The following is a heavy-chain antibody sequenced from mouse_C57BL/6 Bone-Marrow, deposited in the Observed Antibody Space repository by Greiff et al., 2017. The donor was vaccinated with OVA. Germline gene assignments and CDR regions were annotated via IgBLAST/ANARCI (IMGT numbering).Heavy chain of an antibody. D-gene: IGHD2-4*01. CDR2: INPNNGGT. CDR1: GYTFTDYY. V-gene: IGHV1-26*01. J-gene: IGHJ3*01. CDR3: ARSYYDYEGLFAY. Sequence: EVQLQQSGPELVKPGASVKISCKASGYTFTDYYMNWVKQSHGKSLEWIGDINPNNGGTSYNQKFKGKATLTVDKSSSTAYMELRSLTSEDSAVYYCARSYYDYEGLFAYWGQGTLVTVSA.